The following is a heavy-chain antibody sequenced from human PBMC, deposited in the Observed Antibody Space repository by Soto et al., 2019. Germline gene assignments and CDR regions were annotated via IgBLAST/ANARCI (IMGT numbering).Heavy chain of an antibody. D-gene: IGHD6-13*01. CDR2: IYHSGST. CDR1: GGSISSSNW. V-gene: IGHV4-4*02. CDR3: ARGSSGGQQLIKGGTFDY. J-gene: IGHJ4*02. Sequence: SETLSLTCAVSGGSISSSNWWSWVRQPPGKGLEWIGEIYHSGSTNYNPSLKSRVTISVDKSKNQFSLKLSSVTAADTAVYYCARGSSGGQQLIKGGTFDYWGQGTLVTVSS.